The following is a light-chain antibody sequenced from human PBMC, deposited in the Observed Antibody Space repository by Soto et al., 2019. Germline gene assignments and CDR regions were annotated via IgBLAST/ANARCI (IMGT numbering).Light chain of an antibody. V-gene: IGLV2-14*01. CDR2: DVS. CDR3: RSYTTSTSYV. J-gene: IGLJ1*01. CDR1: SSDIGRYNF. Sequence: QSVLTQPASWSGSPGQSITVACTGTSSDIGRYNFVSWYQQFPGKAPKLIIYDVSKRPSGVSDRFSGSKSVNTASLTISGLQSDDEADYYCRSYTTSTSYVFGTGTKLTVL.